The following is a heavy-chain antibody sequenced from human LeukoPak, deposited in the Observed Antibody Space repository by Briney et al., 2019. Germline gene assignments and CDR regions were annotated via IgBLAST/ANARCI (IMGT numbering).Heavy chain of an antibody. V-gene: IGHV4-4*07. J-gene: IGHJ4*02. CDR3: ARSPSYDFWSGVRDFDY. CDR1: GGSISSYY. CDR2: IYSSGST. Sequence: SETLSLTCTVSGGSISSYYWSWIRQPAGKGLEWIGRIYSSGSTNYNPSLKSRVTMSVDTSKNQFSLKLRSVTAADTAVYYCARSPSYDFWSGVRDFDYWGQGTLVTVSS. D-gene: IGHD3/OR15-3a*01.